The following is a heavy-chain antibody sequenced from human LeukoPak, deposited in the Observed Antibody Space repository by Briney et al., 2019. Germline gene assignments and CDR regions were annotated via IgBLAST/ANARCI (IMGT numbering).Heavy chain of an antibody. CDR1: GLSLSSFG. CDR2: IRGNGER. CDR3: AKASWVSSTDAVR. J-gene: IGHJ4*02. Sequence: GGSLRLSCAASGLSLSSFGMSWVRQGPARGLEWVSSIRGNGERFYADSVKGRFTLSSDSSRNTVYFQLNNLRVEDTAIYYCAKASWVSSTDAVRWGQGTLVTVSS. D-gene: IGHD3-16*01. V-gene: IGHV3-23*01.